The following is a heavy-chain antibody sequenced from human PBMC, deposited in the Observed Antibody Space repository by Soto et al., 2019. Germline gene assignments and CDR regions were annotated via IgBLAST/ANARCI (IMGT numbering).Heavy chain of an antibody. Sequence: PGESLKISCQGSGYTFTNYWIAWVRQMPWKGLEWMGIIYPDDSDTRYSPSFQGQVTISADKSIGTAYLQWSSLKASDTAMYYCARRAGSIFYQQYGMDVWGQGTTVTVSS. CDR2: IYPDDSDT. D-gene: IGHD2-8*02. CDR3: ARRAGSIFYQQYGMDV. V-gene: IGHV5-51*01. J-gene: IGHJ6*02. CDR1: GYTFTNYW.